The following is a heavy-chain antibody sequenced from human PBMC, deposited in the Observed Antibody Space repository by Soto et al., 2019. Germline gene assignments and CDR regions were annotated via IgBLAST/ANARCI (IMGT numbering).Heavy chain of an antibody. D-gene: IGHD2-8*01. CDR1: DGSISSSSYY. Sequence: SETLSLTCTVSDGSISSSSYYWGWIRQPPGKGLEWIGSIYYSDGSTYYNPSLKSRVTISVDTSKNQFSLTLSSVTAADTAVYYCQGVGYAIPDYYNSYMDVWGKGTTVTVSS. J-gene: IGHJ6*03. V-gene: IGHV4-39*01. CDR2: IYYSDGST. CDR3: QGVGYAIPDYYNSYMDV.